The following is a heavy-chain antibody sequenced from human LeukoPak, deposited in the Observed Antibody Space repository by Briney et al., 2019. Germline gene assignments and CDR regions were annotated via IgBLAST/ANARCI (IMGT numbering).Heavy chain of an antibody. J-gene: IGHJ5*02. D-gene: IGHD6-19*01. CDR1: GGTFSSYA. CDR2: IIPIFGTA. CDR3: ASQPNAYSSGRNTWFDP. V-gene: IGHV1-69*06. Sequence: GASVKVSCKASGGTFSSYAISWVRQAPGQGLEWMGGIIPIFGTANYAQKFQGRVTITADKSTSTAYMELSSLRSEDTAVYYCASQPNAYSSGRNTWFDPWGQGTLVTVSS.